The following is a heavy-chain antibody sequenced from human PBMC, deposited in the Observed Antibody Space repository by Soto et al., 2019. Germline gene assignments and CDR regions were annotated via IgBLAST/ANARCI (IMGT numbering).Heavy chain of an antibody. CDR2: INEDGSAK. CDR3: VIECTKSGYCSGGSCRRNDY. D-gene: IGHD2-15*01. J-gene: IGHJ4*02. CDR1: GITFTTYW. V-gene: IGHV3-7*01. Sequence: GGSLRLSCAASGITFTTYWMSWVRQAPGKGLEWVASINEDGSAKYYVDSVKGRFTISRDNAKNSLSLQMNSLRADDTAVYYCVIECTKSGYCSGGSCRRNDYWGQGALVTVSS.